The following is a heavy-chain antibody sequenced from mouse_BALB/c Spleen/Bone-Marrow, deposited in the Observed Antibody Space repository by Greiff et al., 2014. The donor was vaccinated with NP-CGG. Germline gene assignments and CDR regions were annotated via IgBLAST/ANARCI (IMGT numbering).Heavy chain of an antibody. V-gene: IGHV1-9*01. J-gene: IGHJ4*01. D-gene: IGHD1-1*02. CDR1: GYTFSSYW. Sequence: QVNLKESGAELVKPGASVKISCKATGYTFSSYWIEWLKQRPGHDLEWIGEILPGSGSTNYNEKFKGKATFTADTSSNTAYMQLSSLTAEDSAVYDCATYGNALDYWGQGTSVTVSS. CDR3: ATYGNALDY. CDR2: ILPGSGST.